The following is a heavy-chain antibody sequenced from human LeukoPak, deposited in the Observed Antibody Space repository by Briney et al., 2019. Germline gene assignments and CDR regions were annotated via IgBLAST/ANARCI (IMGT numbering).Heavy chain of an antibody. CDR1: GYTLTELF. J-gene: IGHJ4*02. Sequence: ASVKVSCTVSGYTLTELFMHWVRQAPGKGLEWMGGFDPEDGETIYAQKFQGRVTVTEDTSTDTAYMELSSLRSEDTAVYYCATDSGGATKFSNQNSGLGEFDYWGQGTLVTVSS. V-gene: IGHV1-24*01. D-gene: IGHD1-26*01. CDR3: ATDSGGATKFSNQNSGLGEFDY. CDR2: FDPEDGET.